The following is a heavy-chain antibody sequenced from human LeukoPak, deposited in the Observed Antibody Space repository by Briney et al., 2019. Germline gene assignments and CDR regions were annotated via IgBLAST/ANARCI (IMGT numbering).Heavy chain of an antibody. Sequence: VKASCKVSGYTLTELSMHWVRQAPGKGLEWMGGFDPEDGETIYAQKFQGRVTMTEDTSTDTAYMELSSLRSEDTAVYYCAIILQRVAVADNFDYWGQGTLVTVSS. CDR3: AIILQRVAVADNFDY. D-gene: IGHD6-19*01. CDR1: GYTLTELS. J-gene: IGHJ4*02. V-gene: IGHV1-24*01. CDR2: FDPEDGET.